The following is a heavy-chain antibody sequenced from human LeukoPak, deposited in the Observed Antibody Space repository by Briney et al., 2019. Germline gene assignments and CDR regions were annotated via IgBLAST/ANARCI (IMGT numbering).Heavy chain of an antibody. J-gene: IGHJ4*02. V-gene: IGHV3-48*03. CDR2: LSSSGSAF. CDR3: ARQTGSGLFILP. CDR1: GFTFRSYE. D-gene: IGHD3/OR15-3a*01. Sequence: GSLTLSCEDSGFTFRSYEMNWVRQAPGKGLEWIAYLSSSGSAFSYADSVKGRFTIARDNAKNSVYLEMNSLRADDTAVYYCARQTGSGLFILPGGQGTLVTVSS.